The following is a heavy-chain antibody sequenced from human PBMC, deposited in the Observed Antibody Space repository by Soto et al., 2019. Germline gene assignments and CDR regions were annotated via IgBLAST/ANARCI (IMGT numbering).Heavy chain of an antibody. D-gene: IGHD5-18*01. CDR1: GGSISSYY. CDR3: VRNVDTTRAYYFDY. Sequence: SETLSLTCTVSGGSISSYYWSWIRQPPGKGLEWIGYIYYSGRTNYNPSLKSRVTILVDTSKNQFSLKLTSVTAADTAVYYCVRNVDTTRAYYFDYWGPGTLVTVS. CDR2: IYYSGRT. J-gene: IGHJ4*02. V-gene: IGHV4-59*01.